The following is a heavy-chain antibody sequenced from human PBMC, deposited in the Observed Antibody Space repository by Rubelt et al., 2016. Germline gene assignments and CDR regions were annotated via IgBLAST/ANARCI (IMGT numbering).Heavy chain of an antibody. CDR1: GFVFSRYG. D-gene: IGHD3-10*01. Sequence: QVQLVESGGGVVQPGGSLRLSCAASGFVFSRYGMHWVRQAPGKGLEWVTFIRYDGSSTYYADSVKGRFTISRDNSQNTLFLQLYSLRPDDTAVYYCANAWGGPYYPEYWGQGTLVTVSS. V-gene: IGHV3-30*02. J-gene: IGHJ4*02. CDR2: IRYDGSST. CDR3: ANAWGGPYYPEY.